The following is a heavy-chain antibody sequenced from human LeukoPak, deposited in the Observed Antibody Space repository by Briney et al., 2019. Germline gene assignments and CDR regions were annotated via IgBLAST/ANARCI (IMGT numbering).Heavy chain of an antibody. CDR1: RFTFSSYS. D-gene: IGHD2-8*02. V-gene: IGHV3-23*01. Sequence: PGGSLRLSCAASRFTFSSYSMSWVRQAPGKGLEWVSAISDIGGSTYYADSVNGRFTISRDNSKNTLYLQMNSLRAEDTAVYYCAKGDGTEWGLFDYWGQGTLVTVSS. CDR3: AKGDGTEWGLFDY. J-gene: IGHJ4*02. CDR2: ISDIGGST.